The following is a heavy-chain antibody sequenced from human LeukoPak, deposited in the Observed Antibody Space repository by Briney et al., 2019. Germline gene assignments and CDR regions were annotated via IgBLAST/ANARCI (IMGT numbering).Heavy chain of an antibody. Sequence: ASVKVSCKASGYIFTGYYIHWVRQAPGQGLEWMGWITPNSADTNYAQKFQGRVTMTRDTPISTAYMELSRLRSDDTAVYYCARVGRSLDAFDIWGQGTMVTVSS. CDR2: ITPNSADT. V-gene: IGHV1-2*02. D-gene: IGHD1-26*01. CDR3: ARVGRSLDAFDI. J-gene: IGHJ3*02. CDR1: GYIFTGYY.